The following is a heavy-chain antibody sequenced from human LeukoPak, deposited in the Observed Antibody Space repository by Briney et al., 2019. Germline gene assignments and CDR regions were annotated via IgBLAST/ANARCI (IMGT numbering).Heavy chain of an antibody. D-gene: IGHD2-2*01. CDR2: INHSGGT. J-gene: IGHJ6*02. CDR3: ARVVPAAEYGMDV. Sequence: PSETLSLTCAVYGGSFSGYHWSWIRQPPGKGLEWIGEINHSGGTNYNPSLKSRVTISVDTSKNQFSLKLSSVTAADTAVYYCARVVPAAEYGMDVWGQGTTVTVSS. V-gene: IGHV4-34*01. CDR1: GGSFSGYH.